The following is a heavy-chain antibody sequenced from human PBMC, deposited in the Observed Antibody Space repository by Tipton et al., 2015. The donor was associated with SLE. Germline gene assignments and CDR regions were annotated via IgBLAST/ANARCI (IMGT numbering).Heavy chain of an antibody. CDR3: ARRVEMASFDY. CDR2: IYHSGST. V-gene: IGHV4-59*08. D-gene: IGHD5-24*01. CDR1: GDSIDSYF. J-gene: IGHJ4*02. Sequence: TLSLTCTVSGDSIDSYFWSWIRQPPGKGLEWIGYIYHSGSTYYNPSLKSRVTISVDTSKNQFSLKLSSVTAADTAVYYCARRVEMASFDYWGQGTLVTVSS.